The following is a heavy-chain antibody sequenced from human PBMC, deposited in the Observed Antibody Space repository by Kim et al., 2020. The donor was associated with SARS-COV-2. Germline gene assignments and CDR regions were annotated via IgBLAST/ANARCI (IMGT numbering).Heavy chain of an antibody. CDR2: LISISSYI. Sequence: GGSLRLSCAASGFTFSSSSMNWVRPAPGKGLEWVSSLISISSYIYYADSVKGRFTISRDNAKNSLYLQMTSLRAEDTAVYYCASLYGSGSYYNVAGMDVWGQGTPVTVSS. CDR3: ASLYGSGSYYNVAGMDV. CDR1: GFTFSSSS. V-gene: IGHV3-21*01. D-gene: IGHD3-10*01. J-gene: IGHJ6*02.